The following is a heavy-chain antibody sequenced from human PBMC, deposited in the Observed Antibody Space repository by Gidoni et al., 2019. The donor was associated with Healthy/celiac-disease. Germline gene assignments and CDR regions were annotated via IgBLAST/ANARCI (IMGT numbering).Heavy chain of an antibody. J-gene: IGHJ6*02. D-gene: IGHD3-3*01. CDR2: IYYSGSN. CDR3: ARQGDTIFGVVNPYYYYGMDV. Sequence: QLQLQASGPGLVKPSETLSLTCTVSGGSISSSSYYWGWLRQPPGKGLEWIGSIYYSGSNYYNPSLKSRVTISVDTSKNQFSLKLSSVTAADTAVYYCARQGDTIFGVVNPYYYYGMDVWGQGTTVTVSS. V-gene: IGHV4-39*01. CDR1: GGSISSSSYY.